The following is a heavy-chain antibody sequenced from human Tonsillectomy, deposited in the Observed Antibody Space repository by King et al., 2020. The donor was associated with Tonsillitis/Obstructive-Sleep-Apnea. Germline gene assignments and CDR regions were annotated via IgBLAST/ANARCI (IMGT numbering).Heavy chain of an antibody. CDR1: GFTFSNYA. J-gene: IGHJ4*02. Sequence: VQLVESGGGLVQPGGSLRLSCAASGFTFSNYAMSWVRQAPGKGLEWVSSISVSGNSTYYADSVKGRFTISRGNSKNTLYLQMNSLRADDTAIYYCAKDFKGLVANYYSDYWGQGTLVTVSS. D-gene: IGHD3-3*01. CDR3: AKDFKGLVANYYSDY. V-gene: IGHV3-23*04. CDR2: ISVSGNST.